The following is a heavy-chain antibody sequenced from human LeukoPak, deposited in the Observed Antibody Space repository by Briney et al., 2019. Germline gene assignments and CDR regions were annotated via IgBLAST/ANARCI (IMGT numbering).Heavy chain of an antibody. D-gene: IGHD6-13*01. CDR1: GGSFSGYY. J-gene: IGHJ6*02. CDR2: INHSGST. Sequence: SETLSLTCAVYGGSFSGYYWSWIRQPPGKGLEWIGEINHSGSTNYNPSLKSRVTISVDTSKNQFSLKLSSVTAADTAVYYCARLGQDYYYYGMDVWGQGTTVTVSS. V-gene: IGHV4-34*01. CDR3: ARLGQDYYYYGMDV.